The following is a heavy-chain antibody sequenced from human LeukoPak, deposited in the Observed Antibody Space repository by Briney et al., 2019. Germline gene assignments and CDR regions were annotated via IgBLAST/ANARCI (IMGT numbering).Heavy chain of an antibody. CDR2: ISYDGSNK. D-gene: IGHD3-10*01. V-gene: IGHV3-30*04. CDR3: ARDEGFYGSGSYSTPFDF. J-gene: IGHJ4*02. Sequence: PGGSLRLSCAASGFTFSSYAMHWVRQAPGKGLEWVAVISYDGSNKYYADSVKGRFTISRDNSKNTLYLQMNSLRAEDTAVYYCARDEGFYGSGSYSTPFDFWGQGTLVTVSS. CDR1: GFTFSSYA.